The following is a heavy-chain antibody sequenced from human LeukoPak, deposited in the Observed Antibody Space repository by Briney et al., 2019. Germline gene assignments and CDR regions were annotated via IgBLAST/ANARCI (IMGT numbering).Heavy chain of an antibody. D-gene: IGHD3-9*01. CDR3: ARARHGILTGYYLDY. J-gene: IGHJ4*02. V-gene: IGHV3-33*01. CDR1: GFTFGSYG. CDR2: IWYDGSNK. Sequence: GSLRLSCAASGFTFGSYGMHWVRQAPGKGLEWVTVIWYDGSNKYYADSVKGRFTISRGNSKDTLYLQMNSLRAEDTAVYYCARARHGILTGYYLDYWGQGTLVTVSS.